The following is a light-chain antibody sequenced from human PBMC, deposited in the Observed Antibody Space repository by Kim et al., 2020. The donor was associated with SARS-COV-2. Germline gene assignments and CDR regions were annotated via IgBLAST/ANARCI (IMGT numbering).Light chain of an antibody. CDR2: GAS. J-gene: IGKJ1*01. Sequence: DIQLTQYPSFLSASVGDRVSITCRASQDINSDLAWYQQKPGKAPRLLIFGASSLENGVPSRFSGSGSGTDFTLTITGLQPEDFATYFCQQLDSYPRTFGQGTKVDIK. CDR1: QDINSD. CDR3: QQLDSYPRT. V-gene: IGKV1-9*01.